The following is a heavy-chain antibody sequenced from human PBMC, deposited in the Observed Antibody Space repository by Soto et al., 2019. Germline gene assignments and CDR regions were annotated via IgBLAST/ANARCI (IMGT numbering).Heavy chain of an antibody. V-gene: IGHV3-30-3*01. D-gene: IGHD1-26*01. CDR2: ISYDATKE. CDR1: GFTFVNFA. Sequence: QVQLVESGGGVVQPGESLRLSCATSGFTFVNFALHWVRQVPGKGLEWVAGISYDATKEYYADSVKGQFIISRDSSKNTVFLQMNDLRPEDTAVYYCAREGPLDSWSGLGLDYWGQGTLVTVSS. J-gene: IGHJ4*02. CDR3: AREGPLDSWSGLGLDY.